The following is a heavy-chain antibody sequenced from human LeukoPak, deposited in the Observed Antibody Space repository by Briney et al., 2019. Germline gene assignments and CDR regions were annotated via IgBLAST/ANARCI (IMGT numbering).Heavy chain of an antibody. CDR1: GFTFSSYA. J-gene: IGHJ3*01. V-gene: IGHV3-21*01. CDR2: ISSSSSYI. Sequence: GGSLRLSCAASGFTFSSYAMHWVRQAPGKGLEWVSSISSSSSYIYYADSVKGRFTISRDNAKNSLHLQMNSLRAEDTAVYYCARDYYYDSSGYIPAGDAIAFWGQGTMVTVSS. D-gene: IGHD3-22*01. CDR3: ARDYYYDSSGYIPAGDAIAF.